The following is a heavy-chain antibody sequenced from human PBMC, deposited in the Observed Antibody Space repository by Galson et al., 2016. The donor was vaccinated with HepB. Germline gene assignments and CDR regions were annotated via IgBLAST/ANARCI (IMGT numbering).Heavy chain of an antibody. CDR3: AAWYSGSNSHLFAP. D-gene: IGHD1-26*01. CDR1: GYSISKSDYYRAYY. V-gene: IGHV4-39*01. CDR2: IYCTGTT. J-gene: IGHJ5*02. Sequence: ETLSLTCTVSGYSISKSDYYRAYYWGWIRQPPGKGLEWVGNIYCTGTTDYNPSLDSRVAMSVDTSNNQFSLSLKSVTAADTAVYYCAAWYSGSNSHLFAPWGQGTLVIVSS.